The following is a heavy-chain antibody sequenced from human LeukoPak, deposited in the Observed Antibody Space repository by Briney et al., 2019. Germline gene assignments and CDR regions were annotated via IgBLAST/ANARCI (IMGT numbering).Heavy chain of an antibody. D-gene: IGHD3-22*01. CDR1: GGTFSSYA. J-gene: IGHJ4*02. V-gene: IGHV1-69*13. Sequence: ASVKVSCKASGGTFSSYAISWVRQAPGQGLEWMGGIIPIFGTANYAQKFQGRVTITADESTSTAYMELSSLRSEDTAVYYCARDIGGYYDSSAFDYWGQGTLVTVSS. CDR3: ARDIGGYYDSSAFDY. CDR2: IIPIFGTA.